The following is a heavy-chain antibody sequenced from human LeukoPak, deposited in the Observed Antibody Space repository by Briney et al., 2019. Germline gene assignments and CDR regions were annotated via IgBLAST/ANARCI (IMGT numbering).Heavy chain of an antibody. Sequence: GGSLRLSCAASGFSFNSNWMSWFRQAPGKGLEWVAHIKPDSSETYYVDSVRGRFTISRDNAEKLVYLRMNSLRAEDTAVHYCATAVSIAGDSWGQGTLVTVSS. D-gene: IGHD2-21*01. CDR3: ATAVSIAGDS. J-gene: IGHJ5*01. V-gene: IGHV3-7*01. CDR1: GFSFNSNW. CDR2: IKPDSSET.